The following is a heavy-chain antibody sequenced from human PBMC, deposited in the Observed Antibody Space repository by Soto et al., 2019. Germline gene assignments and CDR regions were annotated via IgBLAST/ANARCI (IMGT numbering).Heavy chain of an antibody. J-gene: IGHJ3*02. D-gene: IGHD2-15*01. V-gene: IGHV3-73*01. CDR2: IRSKANSYAT. Sequence: GGSLRLSCAASGFTFSGSAMHWVRQASGKGLEWVGRIRSKANSYATAYAASVKGRFTISRDDSKNTAYLQMNSLKTEDTAVYYCARLYCSASSCYSVGAFDIRGQGTMVTVSS. CDR3: ARLYCSASSCYSVGAFDI. CDR1: GFTFSGSA.